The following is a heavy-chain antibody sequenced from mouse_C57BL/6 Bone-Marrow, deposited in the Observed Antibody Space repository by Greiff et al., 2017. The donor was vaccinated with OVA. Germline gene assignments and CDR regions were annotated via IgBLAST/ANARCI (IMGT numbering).Heavy chain of an antibody. J-gene: IGHJ2*01. V-gene: IGHV5-17*01. CDR3: ARPYYYGSSDYFDY. CDR1: GFTFSDYG. CDR2: ISSGSSTI. Sequence: EVQGVESGGGLVKPGGSLKLSCAASGFTFSDYGMHWVRQAPEKGLEWVAYISSGSSTIYYADTVKGRFTISRDNAKNTLFLQMTSLRSEDTAMYYCARPYYYGSSDYFDYWGQGTTLTVSS. D-gene: IGHD1-1*01.